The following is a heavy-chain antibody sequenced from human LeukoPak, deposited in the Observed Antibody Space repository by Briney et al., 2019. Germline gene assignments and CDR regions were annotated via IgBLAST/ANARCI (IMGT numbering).Heavy chain of an antibody. CDR2: INHSGST. V-gene: IGHV4-34*01. D-gene: IGHD2-2*01. Sequence: SETLSLTCAVYGGSFSGYYWSWIRQPPGKGLEWIAEINHSGSTNYNPSLMSRVTISLDTPKNKFSLRLSSVTAADTAVYYCARGGDIVVVPAARYGDYWGQGTLVTVSS. J-gene: IGHJ4*02. CDR1: GGSFSGYY. CDR3: ARGGDIVVVPAARYGDY.